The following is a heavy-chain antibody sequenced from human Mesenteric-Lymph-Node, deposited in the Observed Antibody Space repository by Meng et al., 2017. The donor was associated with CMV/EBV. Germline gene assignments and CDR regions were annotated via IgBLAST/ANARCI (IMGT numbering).Heavy chain of an antibody. J-gene: IGHJ6*02. V-gene: IGHV1-18*01. CDR3: ASITTLYYGMDV. D-gene: IGHD3-3*01. CDR1: GYTFTNYA. Sequence: ASVKVSCKASGYTFTNYAISWVRQAPGQGLEWMGWISAYNGNTNYAQKLQGRVTMTTDTSTSTAYMELRSLRSDDTAVYYCASITTLYYGMDVWGQGTTVTVSS. CDR2: ISAYNGNT.